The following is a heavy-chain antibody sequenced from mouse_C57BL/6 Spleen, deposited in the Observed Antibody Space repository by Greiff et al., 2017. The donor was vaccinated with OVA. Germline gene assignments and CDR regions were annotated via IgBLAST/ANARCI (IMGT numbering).Heavy chain of an antibody. D-gene: IGHD2-5*01. CDR3: ERDDSNYGYFDD. CDR1: GYTFTSYW. V-gene: IGHV1-55*01. J-gene: IGHJ1*03. Sequence: QVQLQQPGAELVKPGASVKMSCKASGYTFTSYWITWVKQRPGQGLEWIGDIYPGSGSTNYNEKFKSKGTLTVDTSSSTAYMQISSLTSEASAAFSSERDDSNYGYFDDWGKGTLVTVS. CDR2: IYPGSGST.